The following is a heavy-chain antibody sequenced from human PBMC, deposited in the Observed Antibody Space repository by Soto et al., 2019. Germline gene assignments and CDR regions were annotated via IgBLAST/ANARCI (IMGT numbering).Heavy chain of an antibody. CDR1: GFTFSSYA. V-gene: IGHV3-30-3*01. Sequence: QVQLVESGGGVVQPGRSLRLSCAASGFTFSSYAMHWVRQAPGKGLEWVAVISYDGSNKYYADSVKGRFTISRDNSKNTLYLQMNSLRAEDTAVYYCARTYYYDSSGYYLFDYWGQGTLVTVSS. D-gene: IGHD3-22*01. CDR3: ARTYYYDSSGYYLFDY. J-gene: IGHJ4*02. CDR2: ISYDGSNK.